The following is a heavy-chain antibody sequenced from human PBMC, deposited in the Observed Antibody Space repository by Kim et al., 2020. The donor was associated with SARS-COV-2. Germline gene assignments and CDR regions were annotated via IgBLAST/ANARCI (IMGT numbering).Heavy chain of an antibody. CDR1: GFTFSNYE. CDR3: AREWSY. D-gene: IGHD2-15*01. J-gene: IGHJ4*02. Sequence: GGSLRLSCAASGFTFSNYEMNWVRQAPGKGLEWVSYIYSDGTTIYYADSVKGRFTISRDNAKNSLYLQMNSLRAEDTAVYYCAREWSYWGQGTLVAVSS. V-gene: IGHV3-48*03. CDR2: IYSDGTTI.